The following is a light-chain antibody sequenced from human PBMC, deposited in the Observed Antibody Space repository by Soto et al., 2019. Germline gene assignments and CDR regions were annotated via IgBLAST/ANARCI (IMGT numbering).Light chain of an antibody. CDR3: QQYNDWWT. V-gene: IGKV3-15*01. J-gene: IGKJ1*01. CDR1: QSVSSN. Sequence: EIVMTQSPVTLSMSPGERATLSCWAGQSVSSNLAWYQQRPGQAPRLRIYGASTRATGIPARFTGSGSGTEFTLTISSLQFDDSAVYYCQQYNDWWTFGQGTKVEIK. CDR2: GAS.